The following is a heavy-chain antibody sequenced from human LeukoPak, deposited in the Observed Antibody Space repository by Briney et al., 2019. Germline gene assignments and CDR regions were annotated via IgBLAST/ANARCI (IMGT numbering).Heavy chain of an antibody. Sequence: SETLSLTCSVSAYYISSGYYWGWIRQPPGKGLEWIGSIYHSGSTYYNPSLKSRVTISVDRSKNQFSLKLSSVTAADTAVYYCARARYCSSTSCYTRVGPWGQGTLVTVSS. J-gene: IGHJ5*02. D-gene: IGHD2-2*02. CDR3: ARARYCSSTSCYTRVGP. CDR2: IYHSGST. CDR1: AYYISSGYY. V-gene: IGHV4-38-2*02.